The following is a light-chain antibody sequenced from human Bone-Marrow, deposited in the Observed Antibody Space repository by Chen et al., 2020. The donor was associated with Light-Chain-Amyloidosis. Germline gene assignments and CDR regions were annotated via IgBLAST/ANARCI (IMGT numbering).Light chain of an antibody. Sequence: DIVMTQSPLSLPVTPGEPASISCRSSQSLLQSNGYKYLDWYLQKPGQSPQLLIYLGSNRASGVPDRFSGSGSGTDFTLKISRVEAEEVGVYYCMQALQAPWTFGQGTKVEIK. CDR1: QSLLQSNGYKY. J-gene: IGKJ1*01. V-gene: IGKV2-28*01. CDR3: MQALQAPWT. CDR2: LGS.